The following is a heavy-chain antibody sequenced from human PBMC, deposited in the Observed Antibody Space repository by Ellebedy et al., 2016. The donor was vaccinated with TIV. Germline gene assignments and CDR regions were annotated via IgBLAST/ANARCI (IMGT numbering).Heavy chain of an antibody. V-gene: IGHV3-33*01. CDR2: IWYDGSET. D-gene: IGHD3-16*01. CDR3: ARDAPFMIRGSVVDY. J-gene: IGHJ4*02. CDR1: GFTFTTYG. Sequence: GESLKISCETSGFTFTTYGMQWVRQAPGRGLEWVGVIWYDGSETFYGDSVEGRFTISRDNSKTTVFLQMDNLRAEDTAVYYCARDAPFMIRGSVVDYWGQGTLVTVTS.